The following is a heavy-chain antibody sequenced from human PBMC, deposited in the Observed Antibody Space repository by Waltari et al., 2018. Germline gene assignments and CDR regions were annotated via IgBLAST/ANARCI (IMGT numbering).Heavy chain of an antibody. D-gene: IGHD1-20*01. Sequence: QVQLVQSGAEVKKPGASVKVSCKASGYTFTSYAMHWVRQAPGQRLEWMGWINAGNGNTKYAQKLQGRVTMTTDTSTSTAYMELRSLRSDDTAVYYCARDVTGTTGDYYYGMDVWDQGP. CDR2: INAGNGNT. CDR3: ARDVTGTTGDYYYGMDV. CDR1: GYTFTSYA. V-gene: IGHV1-3*01. J-gene: IGHJ6*02.